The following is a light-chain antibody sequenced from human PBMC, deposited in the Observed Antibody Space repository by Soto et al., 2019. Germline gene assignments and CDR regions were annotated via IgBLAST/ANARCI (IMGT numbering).Light chain of an antibody. CDR1: PSVSSY. CDR3: QQRSNWPWT. V-gene: IGKV3-11*01. CDR2: DTS. J-gene: IGKJ1*01. Sequence: EIVLTQSPATLSLSPGERATLSCRASPSVSSYLAWYQQKAGQAPRLLIYDTSNRATGIPARFSGSGSGTDFTLTISSLEPEGFAVYYCQQRSNWPWTFGQGTKVEIK.